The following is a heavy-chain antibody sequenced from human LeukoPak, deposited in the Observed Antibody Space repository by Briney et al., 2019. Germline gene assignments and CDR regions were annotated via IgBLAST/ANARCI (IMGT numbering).Heavy chain of an antibody. CDR2: IYYSGST. Sequence: MASETLSLTCTVSGGSISSYYWSWIRQPPGKGLEWIGYIYYSGSTNYNPSLESRVTISVDTSKNQFSLKLSSVTAADTAVYYCARVDSRIPYWGQGTLVTVSS. J-gene: IGHJ4*02. CDR1: GGSISSYY. V-gene: IGHV4-59*01. CDR3: ARVDSRIPY. D-gene: IGHD6-13*01.